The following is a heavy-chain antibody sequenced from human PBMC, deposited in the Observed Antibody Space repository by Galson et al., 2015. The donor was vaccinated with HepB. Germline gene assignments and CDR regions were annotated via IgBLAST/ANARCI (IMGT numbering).Heavy chain of an antibody. Sequence: SLRLSCAASGFTFSNAWMSWVRQAPGKGLEWVGRIKSKTDGGTTDYAAPVKGRFTISRDDSKNTLYLQMNSLKTEDTAVYYCTTEMGGTVTTEDYYYGMDVWGQGTTVTVSS. D-gene: IGHD4-17*01. V-gene: IGHV3-15*01. CDR3: TTEMGGTVTTEDYYYGMDV. CDR1: GFTFSNAW. J-gene: IGHJ6*02. CDR2: IKSKTDGGTT.